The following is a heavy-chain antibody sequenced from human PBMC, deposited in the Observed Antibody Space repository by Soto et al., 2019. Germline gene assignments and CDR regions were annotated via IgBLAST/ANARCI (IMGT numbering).Heavy chain of an antibody. V-gene: IGHV4-59*01. CDR1: EGNSVGYG. Sequence: SVTNCVTRTVAEGNSVGYGGSWIRQKTGKGLEWIGYIYYSGSTNYNPSLKSRVTISVDTSKNQFSLKLSSVTAADTAVYYCARGRPQKGGYCSSTSCYSYYYYYMDVWGKGTTVTVSS. J-gene: IGHJ6*03. CDR3: ARGRPQKGGYCSSTSCYSYYYYYMDV. CDR2: IYYSGST. D-gene: IGHD2-2*01.